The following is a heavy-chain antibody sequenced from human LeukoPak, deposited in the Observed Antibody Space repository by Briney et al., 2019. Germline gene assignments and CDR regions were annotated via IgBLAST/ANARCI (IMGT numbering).Heavy chain of an antibody. D-gene: IGHD6-13*01. V-gene: IGHV1-46*01. CDR1: GYTFTSNY. CDR2: INPSDGST. CDR3: ARDTSSTWYFYAFDI. Sequence: GASVKVSCKASGYTFTSNYMHWVRQAPGQGLEWMGKINPSDGSTRYVQKFQGRVTMTRDMSTSTVYMELSSLRSEDTAVYYCARDTSSTWYFYAFDIWGQGTMVTVSS. J-gene: IGHJ3*02.